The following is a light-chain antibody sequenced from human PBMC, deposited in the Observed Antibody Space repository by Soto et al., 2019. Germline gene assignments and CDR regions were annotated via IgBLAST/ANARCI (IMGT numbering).Light chain of an antibody. Sequence: DIQLTQSPSFLSASVGDRVNISCRASQGINSFLAWYQQKPGKAPNLLISAASTLRAGVPSRFSGSGSGTEFTLTISSLQPEDFATYYCQHLNTYPLTFGGGTKV. J-gene: IGKJ4*01. CDR2: AAS. V-gene: IGKV1-9*01. CDR1: QGINSF. CDR3: QHLNTYPLT.